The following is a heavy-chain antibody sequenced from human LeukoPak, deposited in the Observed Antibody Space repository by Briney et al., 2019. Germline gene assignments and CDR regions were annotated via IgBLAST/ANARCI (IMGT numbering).Heavy chain of an antibody. CDR3: ARVVVGPDYYYYMVV. J-gene: IGHJ6*03. Sequence: GGSLRLSCAASGFTVSSNYMSWVRQAPGKGLEWVSIIYSDGSTYYADSVKGRFTISRDNSKNTLYLQMNSLRAEDTAVYYCARVVVGPDYYYYMVVWGKGTTVTISS. D-gene: IGHD1-14*01. V-gene: IGHV3-66*01. CDR1: GFTVSSNY. CDR2: IYSDGST.